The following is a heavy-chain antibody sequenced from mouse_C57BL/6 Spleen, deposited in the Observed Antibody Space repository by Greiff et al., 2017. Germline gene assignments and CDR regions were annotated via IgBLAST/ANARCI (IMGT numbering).Heavy chain of an antibody. Sequence: VKVVESGPGLVAPSQSLSITCPVSGFSLTSYGVSWVRQPPGKGLEWLGVIWGDGSTNYHSALISRLSISKDNSKSQVFLKLNSLQTDDTATFYCAKPYGNFLYYAMDYWGQGTSVTVSS. CDR3: AKPYGNFLYYAMDY. J-gene: IGHJ4*01. CDR1: GFSLTSYG. V-gene: IGHV2-3*01. CDR2: IWGDGST. D-gene: IGHD2-1*01.